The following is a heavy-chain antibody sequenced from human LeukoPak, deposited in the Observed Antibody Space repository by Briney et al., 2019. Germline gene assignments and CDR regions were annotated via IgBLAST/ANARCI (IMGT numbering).Heavy chain of an antibody. CDR3: ARGSGGSHYDY. V-gene: IGHV4-34*01. D-gene: IGHD1-26*01. CDR1: GGSFSGYY. J-gene: IGHJ4*02. Sequence: SETLSLTCAGYGGSFSGYYWSWIRQPPGKGLEWIGEINHSGSTNYNPSLKSRVTISVDTSKNQFSLKLSSVTAADTAVYYCARGSGGSHYDYWGQGTLVTVSS. CDR2: INHSGST.